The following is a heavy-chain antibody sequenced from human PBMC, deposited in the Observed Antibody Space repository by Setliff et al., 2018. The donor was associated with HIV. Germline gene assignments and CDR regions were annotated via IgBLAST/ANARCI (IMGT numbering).Heavy chain of an antibody. CDR2: FDPEHGDR. J-gene: IGHJ4*02. CDR3: ATGYYDYSGHYYFDY. CDR1: GYTFTSYY. V-gene: IGHV1-24*01. D-gene: IGHD3-16*01. Sequence: ASVKVSCKASGYTFTSYYMHWVRQAPGKGLEWMGGFDPEHGDRIYAQKFQGRVTMTEDTFTDTANMDLSSLTSDDTAIYYCATGYYDYSGHYYFDYWGQGTLVTVSS.